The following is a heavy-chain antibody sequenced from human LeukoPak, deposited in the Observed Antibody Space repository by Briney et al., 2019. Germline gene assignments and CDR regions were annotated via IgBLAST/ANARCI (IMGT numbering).Heavy chain of an antibody. D-gene: IGHD2-15*01. CDR3: AILGVGYCSGGSCYPDYYFDY. Sequence: ASVKVSCKASGYTFTGYYIHWVRQAPGQGLEWVAWINPNSGGTNYAQKFQGRVTMTRDTSISTAYMELSRLRSDDTAVYYCAILGVGYCSGGSCYPDYYFDYWGQGTLVTVSS. V-gene: IGHV1-2*02. CDR2: INPNSGGT. J-gene: IGHJ4*02. CDR1: GYTFTGYY.